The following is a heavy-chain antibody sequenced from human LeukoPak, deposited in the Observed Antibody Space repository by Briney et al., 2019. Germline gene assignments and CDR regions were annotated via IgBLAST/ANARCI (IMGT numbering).Heavy chain of an antibody. CDR1: GFTFSRYG. J-gene: IGHJ4*01. CDR2: IWLDGSYE. V-gene: IGHV3-33*06. CDR3: AKDGVGATSLDC. Sequence: GGSLRLSCAASGFTFSRYGMHWVRQAPGKGLEWVAVIWLDGSYEYYAGSVKGRFTLSTDSSKNTLYLQMNSLRAEDRAVYYCAKDGVGATSLDCWGQGTLVTASS. D-gene: IGHD1-26*01.